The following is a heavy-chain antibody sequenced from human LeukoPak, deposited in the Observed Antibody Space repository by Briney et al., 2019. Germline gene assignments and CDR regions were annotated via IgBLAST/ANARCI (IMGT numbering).Heavy chain of an antibody. CDR3: AKVTAVASTGALDY. CDR2: INSDGSST. D-gene: IGHD6-19*01. J-gene: IGHJ4*02. Sequence: PGGSLRLSSAASGFTFSSYWMHWVRQAPGKGLVWVSRINSDGSSTTYADSVKGRFTISRDNAKNTLYLQMNSLRADDTAVYYCAKVTAVASTGALDYWGQGTLVTVSS. CDR1: GFTFSSYW. V-gene: IGHV3-74*01.